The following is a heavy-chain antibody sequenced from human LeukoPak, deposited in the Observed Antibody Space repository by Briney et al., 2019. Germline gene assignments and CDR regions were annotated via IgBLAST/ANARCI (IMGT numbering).Heavy chain of an antibody. Sequence: SETLSLTCAVYGGSSSGYYWSWIRQPPGKGLEWIGEINHSGSANYNPSLKSRVTISADTSKNQFSLKLSSVTVADTAVYYCARAVSGRFDYWGQGTLVTVSS. CDR1: GGSSSGYY. J-gene: IGHJ4*02. CDR3: ARAVSGRFDY. D-gene: IGHD6-19*01. CDR2: INHSGSA. V-gene: IGHV4-34*01.